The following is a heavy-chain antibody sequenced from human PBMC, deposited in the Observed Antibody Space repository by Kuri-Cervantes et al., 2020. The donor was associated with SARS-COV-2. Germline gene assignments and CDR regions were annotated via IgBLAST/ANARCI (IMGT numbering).Heavy chain of an antibody. CDR2: ISYDGSNK. CDR1: GFTFSSYA. D-gene: IGHD2-15*01. Sequence: GESLKISCAASGFTFSSYAMHWVRQAPGKGLEWVAVISYDGSNKYYADSVKGRFTISRDNSKNTLYLQMNNLRAEDTAVYYCATKDGVASTPWGPGTLVTSPQ. J-gene: IGHJ5*02. CDR3: ATKDGVASTP. V-gene: IGHV3-30*14.